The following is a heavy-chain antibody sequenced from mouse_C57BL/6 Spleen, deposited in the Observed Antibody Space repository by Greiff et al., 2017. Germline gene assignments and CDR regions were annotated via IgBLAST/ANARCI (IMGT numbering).Heavy chain of an antibody. J-gene: IGHJ4*01. CDR3: ARYGGPLAMDY. Sequence: EVPLQQSGAELVKPGASVKLSCTASGFNIKDYYMHWVKQRTEQGLEWIGRIDPEDGETKYAQKFQGKATITADKSSNTAYLQLSSLTSEDTAVYYCARYGGPLAMDYWGQGTSVTVSS. CDR1: GFNIKDYY. D-gene: IGHD1-1*02. V-gene: IGHV14-2*01. CDR2: IDPEDGET.